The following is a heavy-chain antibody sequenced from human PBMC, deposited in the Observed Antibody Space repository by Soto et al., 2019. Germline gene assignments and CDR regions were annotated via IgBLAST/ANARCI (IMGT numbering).Heavy chain of an antibody. J-gene: IGHJ3*02. V-gene: IGHV4-59*01. D-gene: IGHD1-1*01. Sequence: PSETLSLTCTVSGGSIRSYYWSWPRQPQGKGRERLGYIYYSGSTNYNPSLTSRVTISVDTYKNQSSLKLSSVTAADTAVYYCARGSGYNWNDVSPPFDNWGQGTMVTVSS. CDR2: IYYSGST. CDR3: ARGSGYNWNDVSPPFDN. CDR1: GGSIRSYY.